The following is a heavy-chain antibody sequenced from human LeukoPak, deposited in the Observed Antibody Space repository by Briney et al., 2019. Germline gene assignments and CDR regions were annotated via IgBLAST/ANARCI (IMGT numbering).Heavy chain of an antibody. D-gene: IGHD2-2*01. Sequence: ASVKVSCKASGYTFTSYYMHWVRQAPGQGLEWMGWINPNSGGTNYAQKFQGRVTMTRDTSISTAYMELSRLRSDDTAVYYCARDIVVVPAADHDDYRGQGTLVTVSS. CDR2: INPNSGGT. J-gene: IGHJ4*02. CDR3: ARDIVVVPAADHDDY. CDR1: GYTFTSYY. V-gene: IGHV1-2*02.